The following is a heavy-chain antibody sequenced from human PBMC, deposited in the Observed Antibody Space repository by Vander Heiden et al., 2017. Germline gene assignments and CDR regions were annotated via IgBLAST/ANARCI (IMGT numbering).Heavy chain of an antibody. D-gene: IGHD6-13*01. J-gene: IGHJ4*02. V-gene: IGHV3-33*01. CDR3: ARGRIAAAGVYYFDY. Sequence: QVQLEESGGGVVQPGRSLRLSCVVSGFTFSSYPMHWVRQAPGKGLDWVAVIWYDGSNIYYADSVKGRFTISRDDSKNTVNLEMNSLRAEDTAVYYCARGRIAAAGVYYFDYWGQGALVTVSS. CDR2: IWYDGSNI. CDR1: GFTFSSYP.